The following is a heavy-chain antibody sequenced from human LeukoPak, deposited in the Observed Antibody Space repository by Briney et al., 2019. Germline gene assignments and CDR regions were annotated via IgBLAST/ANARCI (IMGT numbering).Heavy chain of an antibody. Sequence: QPGRSLILSCAASGFTFSSYGMHWVRQAPGKGLEWVAVIWYDGSNKYYADSVKGRFTISRDNARNSLYLQMNSLRAEDTAVYYCARDGPGDSFDYWGQGTVVTVSS. V-gene: IGHV3-33*01. J-gene: IGHJ4*02. CDR3: ARDGPGDSFDY. CDR2: IWYDGSNK. D-gene: IGHD1-14*01. CDR1: GFTFSSYG.